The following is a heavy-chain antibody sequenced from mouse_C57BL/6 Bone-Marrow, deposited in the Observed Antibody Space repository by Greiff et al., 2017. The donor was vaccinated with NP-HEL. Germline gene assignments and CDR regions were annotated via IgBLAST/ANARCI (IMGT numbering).Heavy chain of an antibody. D-gene: IGHD1-1*01. V-gene: IGHV1-81*01. J-gene: IGHJ4*01. CDR2: IYPRSGNT. CDR3: AHLTTVIDYYAMDY. CDR1: GFTFTSYG. Sequence: QVHVKQSGAELARPGASVKLSCKASGFTFTSYGISWVKQRTGQGLEWIGGIYPRSGNTYYNEKFKGKATLTADKSSSTAYMELRSLTSEDSAVYFCAHLTTVIDYYAMDYWGQGTSVTVSS.